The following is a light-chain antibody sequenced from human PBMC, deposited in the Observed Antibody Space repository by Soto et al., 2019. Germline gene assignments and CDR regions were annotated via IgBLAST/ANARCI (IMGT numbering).Light chain of an antibody. V-gene: IGLV2-14*01. CDR1: SSDVGRFNF. CDR2: DVS. J-gene: IGLJ1*01. Sequence: QSAPAQPASVSGSPGQSITISCTGTSSDVGRFNFVSWFQQHPGKAPKLLIYDVSNWPSGASDRFSGSKSGNTASLTISGLQAEDEADYYCSSFTTSSTFVFGTGTKLTVL. CDR3: SSFTTSSTFV.